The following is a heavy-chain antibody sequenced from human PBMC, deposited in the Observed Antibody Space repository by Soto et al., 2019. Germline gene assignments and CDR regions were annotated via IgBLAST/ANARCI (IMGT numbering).Heavy chain of an antibody. D-gene: IGHD1-1*01. CDR3: ARGRPAIATRRFDS. Sequence: SETLSRTCAVFCGSFSDSYWSWIRQSPGKGLEWIVEITSSGTTYYTPSLKSRVTISGDTSQNKFSLEVRSVTAADTAVYYCARGRPAIATRRFDSWGQGTMVTVSS. CDR1: CGSFSDSY. J-gene: IGHJ5*01. CDR2: ITSSGTT. V-gene: IGHV4-34*01.